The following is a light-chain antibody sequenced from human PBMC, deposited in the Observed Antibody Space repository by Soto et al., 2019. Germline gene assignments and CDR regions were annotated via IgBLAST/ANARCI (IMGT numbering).Light chain of an antibody. J-gene: IGLJ1*01. Sequence: QSALTQPASVSGSPGQSITISCTGTSNDIGGYNYVSWYQQHPGKAPQLMISDVSNRPSGVPNRFSGSKSGNTASLTISGLQAEDEADYYCSSYTGTSTQVFGAGTKVTVL. CDR1: SNDIGGYNY. CDR2: DVS. V-gene: IGLV2-14*03. CDR3: SSYTGTSTQV.